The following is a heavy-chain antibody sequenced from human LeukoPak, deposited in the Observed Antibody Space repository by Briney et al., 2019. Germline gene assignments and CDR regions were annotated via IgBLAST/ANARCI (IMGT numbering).Heavy chain of an antibody. Sequence: ASVKVSCKASGGTFSSYAISWVRQAPGQGLEWMGWISPDSGDTSFAQKFQGRVTMTTDTSTTTAYMELRSLRSDDTAVYFCAKDHPERYSYGTPFDYWGQGTLVTVSS. CDR3: AKDHPERYSYGTPFDY. V-gene: IGHV1-18*01. CDR2: ISPDSGDT. J-gene: IGHJ4*02. CDR1: GGTFSSYA. D-gene: IGHD5-18*01.